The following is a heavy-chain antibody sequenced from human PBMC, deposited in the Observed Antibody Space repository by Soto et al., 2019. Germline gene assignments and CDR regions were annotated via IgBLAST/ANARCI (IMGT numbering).Heavy chain of an antibody. Sequence: PGGSLRLSCAASGFTFSSYSMSWVRQAPGKGLEWVSAISGSGGSTYYADSVKGRFTISRDNAKNTLYLQMNSLRAEDTAVYYCARDLQVRGVMPVYWGQGTLVTVSS. CDR3: ARDLQVRGVMPVY. CDR2: ISGSGGST. J-gene: IGHJ4*02. D-gene: IGHD3-10*01. CDR1: GFTFSSYS. V-gene: IGHV3-23*01.